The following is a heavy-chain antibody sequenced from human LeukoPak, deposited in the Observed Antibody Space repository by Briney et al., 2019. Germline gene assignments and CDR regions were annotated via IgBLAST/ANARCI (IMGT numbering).Heavy chain of an antibody. J-gene: IGHJ4*02. Sequence: TGGSLRLSCAASGLTFSSYAMSWVGQAPGKGREGVWAISGSGGSTYYADSVKGRFTLPRRNSKHTLYLQMNRLEAEGTGLLFLATNPSENYGSGNSWDYWGQGTLVTVSS. CDR1: GLTFSSYA. V-gene: IGHV3-23*01. D-gene: IGHD3-10*01. CDR3: ATNPSENYGSGNSWDY. CDR2: ISGSGGST.